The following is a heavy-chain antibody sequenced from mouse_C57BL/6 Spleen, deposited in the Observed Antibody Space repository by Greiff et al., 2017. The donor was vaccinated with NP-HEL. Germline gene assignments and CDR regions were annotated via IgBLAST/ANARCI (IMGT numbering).Heavy chain of an antibody. CDR3: ASASYDDVGRFAY. Sequence: EVKLQESGGGLVKPGGSLKLSCAASGFTFSDYGMHWVRQAPEKGLEWVAYISSGSSTIYYADTVKGRFTISRDNAKNTLFLQMTSLRSEDTAMYYCASASYDDVGRFAYWGQGTLVTVSA. V-gene: IGHV5-17*01. CDR2: ISSGSSTI. J-gene: IGHJ3*01. D-gene: IGHD2-3*01. CDR1: GFTFSDYG.